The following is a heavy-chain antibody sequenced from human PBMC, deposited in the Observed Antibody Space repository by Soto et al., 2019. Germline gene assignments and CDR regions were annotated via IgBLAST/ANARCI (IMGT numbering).Heavy chain of an antibody. CDR3: AREWGVAVMGDAFDI. CDR1: GYTYTSYP. Sequence: NRSCKAAGYTYTSYPMHRRRQTPGQRLEWMGWISAYNGNTNYAQKLQGRVTMTTDTSTSTAYMELRSLRSDDTAVYYCAREWGVAVMGDAFDIWGQGTMVTVSS. D-gene: IGHD3-3*01. CDR2: ISAYNGNT. V-gene: IGHV1-18*01. J-gene: IGHJ3*02.